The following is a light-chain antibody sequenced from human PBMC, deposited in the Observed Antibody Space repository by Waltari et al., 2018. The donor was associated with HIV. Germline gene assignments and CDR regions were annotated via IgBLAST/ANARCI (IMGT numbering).Light chain of an antibody. V-gene: IGLV3-25*03. CDR3: QSADSGTWV. Sequence: SSELPQPPSVSVSPGQTARITCSGDALPKQYAYWYQQKPGRAPVLVIYKDTERPSGIPERFSGSSSGTTVTLTISGVQAEDEADYYCQSADSGTWVFGGGTKLTVL. CDR1: ALPKQY. CDR2: KDT. J-gene: IGLJ3*02.